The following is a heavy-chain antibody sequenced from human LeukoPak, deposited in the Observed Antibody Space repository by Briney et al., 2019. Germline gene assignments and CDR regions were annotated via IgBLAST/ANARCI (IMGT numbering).Heavy chain of an antibody. J-gene: IGHJ4*02. D-gene: IGHD3-22*01. CDR2: ISWNSGSI. CDR1: GFTFDDYA. CDR3: AKGCYYDSGGYYNYFDY. V-gene: IGHV3-9*01. Sequence: GGSLRLSCAASGFTFDDYAMHWVRQAPGMGLEWVSGISWNSGSIGYADFVKGRFTISRDNAKNFLYLQMSSLRAEDTALYYCAKGCYYDSGGYYNYFDYWGQGTLVTVSS.